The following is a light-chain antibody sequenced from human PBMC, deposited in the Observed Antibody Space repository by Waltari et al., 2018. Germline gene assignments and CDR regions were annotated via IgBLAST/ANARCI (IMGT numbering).Light chain of an antibody. Sequence: QAVVNQEPSLTVSPGGTVTLPCGPSTEAVTTSHYAYWFQQKPGQAPSTLIYDTTKKHSRTPARFPGSVLGGKAALTLSGAQPDDEASYYCLLCFNGPGVFGGGTKLTVL. CDR3: LLCFNGPGV. CDR1: TEAVTTSHY. J-gene: IGLJ3*02. V-gene: IGLV7-46*01. CDR2: DTT.